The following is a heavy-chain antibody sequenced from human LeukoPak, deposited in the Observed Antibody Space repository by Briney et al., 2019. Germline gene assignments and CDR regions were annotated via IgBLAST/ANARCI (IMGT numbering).Heavy chain of an antibody. Sequence: PSQTLSLTCTVSGGSISSGDYYWSWIRQPPGKGLEWIGYIYYSGSTYYNPSLKSRVTISVDTSKNQFSLKLSSVTAADTAVYYCARDLHTPGDYGDYGSPPNWFDPWGQGTLATVSS. CDR2: IYYSGST. J-gene: IGHJ5*02. CDR1: GGSISSGDYY. V-gene: IGHV4-30-4*08. D-gene: IGHD4-17*01. CDR3: ARDLHTPGDYGDYGSPPNWFDP.